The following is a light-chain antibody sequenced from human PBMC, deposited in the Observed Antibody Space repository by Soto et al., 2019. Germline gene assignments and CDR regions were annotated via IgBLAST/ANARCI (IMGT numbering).Light chain of an antibody. J-gene: IGKJ2*01. CDR2: GAT. Sequence: EIVLTQSPGTLSLSPGERATLSCRASQSVKSVYLAWYQQKLGQAPRLLIYGATSRATGIPDRFSGSGSGTDFTLTISRLEPEDFAVYYCQQYGSSPRTCGQGTKVEIK. V-gene: IGKV3-20*01. CDR1: QSVKSVY. CDR3: QQYGSSPRT.